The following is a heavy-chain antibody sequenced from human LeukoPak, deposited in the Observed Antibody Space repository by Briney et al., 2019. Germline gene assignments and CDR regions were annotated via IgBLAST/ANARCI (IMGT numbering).Heavy chain of an antibody. V-gene: IGHV4-59*01. CDR3: ARTTEGGYTYGYFYYYYMDV. J-gene: IGHJ6*03. D-gene: IGHD5-18*01. CDR1: GGSINSYY. CDR2: IHYSGST. Sequence: SETLSLTCTVSGGSINSYYWSWIRQPPGKGLEWIGYIHYSGSTNYNPSLKSRVTISVDTSKNHFSLKLSSVTAADTAVYYCARTTEGGYTYGYFYYYYMDVWGKGTTVTISS.